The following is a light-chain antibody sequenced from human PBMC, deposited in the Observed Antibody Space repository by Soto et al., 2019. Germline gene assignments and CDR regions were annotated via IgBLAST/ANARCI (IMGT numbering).Light chain of an antibody. CDR1: QSVSSSY. CDR2: GAS. J-gene: IGKJ2*01. Sequence: EIVLTQSPGTLSLSPGERATLSCRASQSVSSSYLAWYQQKPGQAPSLLIYGASSRATGIPDRFSGSGSGTDFNLTISRLEPEDLAVYYCQQYGSSPPYTFGQGTKLEI. V-gene: IGKV3-20*01. CDR3: QQYGSSPPYT.